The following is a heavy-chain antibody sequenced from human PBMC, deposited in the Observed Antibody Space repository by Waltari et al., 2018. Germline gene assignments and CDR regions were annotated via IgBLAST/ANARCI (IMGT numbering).Heavy chain of an antibody. CDR2: IYYSGST. CDR1: GGSIRSSSYY. V-gene: IGHV4-39*07. J-gene: IGHJ1*01. D-gene: IGHD3-10*01. CDR3: ARETWGSGPRGEYFQH. Sequence: QLQLQESGPGLVKPSETLSLTCTVSGGSIRSSSYYWGWSRQPPGKGLEWIGSIYYSGSTYYNPSLKSRVTISVDTSKNQFSLKLSSVTAADTAVYYCARETWGSGPRGEYFQHWGQGTLVTVSS.